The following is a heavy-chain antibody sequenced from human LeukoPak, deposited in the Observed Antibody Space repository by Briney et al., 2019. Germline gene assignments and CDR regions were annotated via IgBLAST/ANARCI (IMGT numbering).Heavy chain of an antibody. D-gene: IGHD3-22*01. J-gene: IGHJ6*03. Sequence: GGSLRLSCAASEFTFSDYTMNWVRQAPGKGLEWVAFIRFDGSNKYYAESVKGRFTISRDNSKNTLYLQMNSLRAEDTAVYYCAKGSKAVVFTRDHYMDVWGKGTTVTVSS. V-gene: IGHV3-30*02. CDR2: IRFDGSNK. CDR3: AKGSKAVVFTRDHYMDV. CDR1: EFTFSDYT.